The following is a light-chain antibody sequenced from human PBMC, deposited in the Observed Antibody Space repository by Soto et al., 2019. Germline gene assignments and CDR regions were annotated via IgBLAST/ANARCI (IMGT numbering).Light chain of an antibody. Sequence: DLHSRQSTSSMSASIGYRVTITCRATDRINNYLALFQQKPGKVPKLLIYAASTLQSGVASRFRGSGSGTHFTLTISSLQPADVATYYCQKYNSGGPLTFGGGTKVDIK. CDR3: QKYNSGGPLT. CDR1: DRINNY. J-gene: IGKJ4*01. V-gene: IGKV1-27*01. CDR2: AAS.